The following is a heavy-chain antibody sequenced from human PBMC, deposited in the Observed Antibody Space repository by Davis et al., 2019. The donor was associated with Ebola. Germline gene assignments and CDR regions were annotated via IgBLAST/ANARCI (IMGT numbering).Heavy chain of an antibody. V-gene: IGHV4-34*10. CDR2: IGHRGNT. CDR1: GGSFSNYY. D-gene: IGHD3-16*01. CDR3: ARFGGGLLAYFDV. J-gene: IGHJ4*02. Sequence: GSLRLSCAVYGGSFSNYYWNWIRQSPAKGLEWIWEIGHRGNTYYNPSLKSRITISVDTPKTKFSLRLSSVPATDTAVYYCARFGGGLLAYFDVWGQGTLVTVSS.